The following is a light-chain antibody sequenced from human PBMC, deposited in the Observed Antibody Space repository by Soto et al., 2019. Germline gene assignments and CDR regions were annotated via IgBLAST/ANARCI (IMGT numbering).Light chain of an antibody. CDR3: QQYNEWPAA. Sequence: EIVMTQSPATLSVSPGERATLSCRASQSVSSNLAWHQLKPGQGPRLLIYGTSTRATGVPARFSGSGSGTEFTLTISSLQSEDFAVYYCQQYNEWPAAFGQGTKVEIK. CDR1: QSVSSN. CDR2: GTS. V-gene: IGKV3-15*01. J-gene: IGKJ1*01.